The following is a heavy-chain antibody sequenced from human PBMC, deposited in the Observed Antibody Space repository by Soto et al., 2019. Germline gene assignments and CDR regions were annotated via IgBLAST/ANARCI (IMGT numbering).Heavy chain of an antibody. Sequence: PGGSLRLSSTVSGFSVTNSYINWVRQAPGKGLEWVSILYSSGTTYYADSVRGRFTVSRDDSKNTLFLHMNSLRADDTAVYYCARDWSKFSYNYPYYYAMDAWGQGTTVTFSS. V-gene: IGHV3-53*01. CDR3: ARDWSKFSYNYPYYYAMDA. CDR1: GFSVTNSY. D-gene: IGHD5-18*01. J-gene: IGHJ6*02. CDR2: LYSSGTT.